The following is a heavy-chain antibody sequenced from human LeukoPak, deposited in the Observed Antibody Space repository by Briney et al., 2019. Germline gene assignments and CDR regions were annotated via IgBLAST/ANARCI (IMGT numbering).Heavy chain of an antibody. CDR1: GGSISSGGYY. Sequence: SETLSLTCTVSGGSISSGGYYWSWIRQHQGKGLEWIGYIYYSGSAYYNPSLKSRVTISVDTSKNQFSLKLSSVTAADTAVYYCARSLGVATIYPLDYWGQGTLVTVSS. V-gene: IGHV4-31*03. CDR3: ARSLGVATIYPLDY. D-gene: IGHD5-12*01. J-gene: IGHJ4*02. CDR2: IYYSGSA.